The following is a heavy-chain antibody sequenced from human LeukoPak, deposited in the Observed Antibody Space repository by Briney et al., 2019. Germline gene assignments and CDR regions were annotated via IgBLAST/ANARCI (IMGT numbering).Heavy chain of an antibody. V-gene: IGHV4-34*01. CDR1: GGSFSGYY. D-gene: IGHD5-18*01. CDR2: INHSGST. CDR3: ARGISGYSYGGFDY. Sequence: PSETLSLTCAVYGGSFSGYYWSWIRQPPGKGLEWIGEINHSGSTNYNPSLKSRVTISVDTSKNQFSLKLSSVTAADTAVYYCARGISGYSYGGFDYWGQGTLVTVSS. J-gene: IGHJ4*02.